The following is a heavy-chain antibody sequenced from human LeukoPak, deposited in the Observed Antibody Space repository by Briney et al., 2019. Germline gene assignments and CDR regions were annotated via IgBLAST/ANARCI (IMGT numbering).Heavy chain of an antibody. CDR3: AKPTGVNTVTAPFEY. J-gene: IGHJ4*02. V-gene: IGHV3-53*01. CDR1: GFTVSSNY. CDR2: ISSGGST. D-gene: IGHD4-17*01. Sequence: GGSLRLSCAASGFTVSSNYMSWVRQAPGKGLEWVSVISSGGSTYYADSVKGRFTISRDNSKNTLYLQMNSLRAEDTAVYYCAKPTGVNTVTAPFEYWGQGTLGTVSS.